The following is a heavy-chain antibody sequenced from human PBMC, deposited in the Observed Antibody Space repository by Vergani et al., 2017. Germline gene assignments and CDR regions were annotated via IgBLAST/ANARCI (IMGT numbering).Heavy chain of an antibody. D-gene: IGHD3-16*01. CDR2: IQFDGSNQ. V-gene: IGHV3-30*02. J-gene: IGHJ4*02. CDR3: AKHFRGWGIDY. CDR1: GFTLSNYD. Sequence: QVQLVESGGGVVQRGGSLGLYCATSGFTLSNYDMQWIRQGPGKGLEFVAFIQFDGSNQSYADSVKGRFTLSRDFSKNTLYLQMNSLRTDDTATYYCAKHFRGWGIDYWGQGTQVIVSS.